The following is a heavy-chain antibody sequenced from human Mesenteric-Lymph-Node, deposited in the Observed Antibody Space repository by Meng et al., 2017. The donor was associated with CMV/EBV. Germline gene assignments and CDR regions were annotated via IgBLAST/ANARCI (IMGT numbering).Heavy chain of an antibody. CDR2: IGTAGDT. V-gene: IGHV3-13*03. D-gene: IGHD3-22*01. CDR3: AKDRSSGYANTPAFEI. Sequence: GGSLRLSCAACGFTFSSYDMHWVRQATGKGLEWVSAIGTAGDTYYPGSVKGQFTISRENAKKSLHLQMNSLRAEDTALYYCAKDRSSGYANTPAFEIWGRGTMVTVSS. J-gene: IGHJ3*02. CDR1: GFTFSSYD.